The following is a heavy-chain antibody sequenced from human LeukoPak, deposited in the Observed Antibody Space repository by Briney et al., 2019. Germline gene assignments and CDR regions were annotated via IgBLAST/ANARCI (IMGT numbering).Heavy chain of an antibody. CDR3: ARKVSSSWTNDY. V-gene: IGHV4-34*01. Sequence: SETLSLTCAVYGGSFSGYYWSWIRQPPGKGLEWIGEINHSGSTNYNPSLKSRVTITVDTSKNQFSLKLSSVTAADTAVYYCARKVSSSWTNDYWGQGTLVTVSS. CDR1: GGSFSGYY. D-gene: IGHD6-13*01. CDR2: INHSGST. J-gene: IGHJ4*02.